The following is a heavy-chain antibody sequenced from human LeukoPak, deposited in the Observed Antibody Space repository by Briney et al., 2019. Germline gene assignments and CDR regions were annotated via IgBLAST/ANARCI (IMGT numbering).Heavy chain of an antibody. Sequence: ASVKVSCKASGYTFTSYAMHWVRQAPGQRLEWMGWINAGNGNTKYSQKFQGRVTMTRDTSTSTVYMELSSLRSEDTAVYYCARDNGVGDIVVVPANWFDPWGQGTLVTVSS. CDR1: GYTFTSYA. CDR3: ARDNGVGDIVVVPANWFDP. J-gene: IGHJ5*02. CDR2: INAGNGNT. D-gene: IGHD2-2*01. V-gene: IGHV1-3*01.